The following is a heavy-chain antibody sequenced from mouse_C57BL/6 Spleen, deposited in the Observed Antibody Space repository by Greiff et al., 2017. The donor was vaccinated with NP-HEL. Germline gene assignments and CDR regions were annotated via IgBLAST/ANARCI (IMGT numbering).Heavy chain of an antibody. D-gene: IGHD2-1*01. V-gene: IGHV6-3*01. CDR3: TGLYGNYRYYYAMDY. CDR1: GFTFSNYW. Sequence: EVMLVESGGGLVQPGGSMKLSCVASGFTFSNYWMNWVRQSPEKGLEWVAQIRLKSDNYATHYAESVKGRFTISRDDSKSSVYLQMNNLRAEDTGIYYCTGLYGNYRYYYAMDYWGQGTSVTVSS. J-gene: IGHJ4*01. CDR2: IRLKSDNYAT.